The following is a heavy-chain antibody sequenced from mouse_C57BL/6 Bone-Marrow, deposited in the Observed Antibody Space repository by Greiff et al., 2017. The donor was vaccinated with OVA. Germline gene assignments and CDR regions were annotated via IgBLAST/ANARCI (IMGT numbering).Heavy chain of an antibody. CDR3: GYGTRAWFTY. V-gene: IGHV1-69*01. CDR1: GYTFTSYW. CDR2: IDPSDSYT. Sequence: QVQLQQPGAELVMPGASVKLSCKASGYTFTSYWMHWVKQRPGQGLEWIGEIDPSDSYTNYNQKFKGKSTLTVDKSSSTAYMQLSSLTSEDSAVYYWGYGTRAWFTYWGQGTLVTVSA. D-gene: IGHD4-1*01. J-gene: IGHJ3*01.